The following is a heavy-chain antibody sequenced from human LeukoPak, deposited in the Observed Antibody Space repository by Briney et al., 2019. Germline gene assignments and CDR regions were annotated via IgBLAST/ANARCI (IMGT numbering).Heavy chain of an antibody. J-gene: IGHJ3*02. Sequence: GGSLRLSCAASGFTFSSYWMSWVRQAPGKGLEWVANIKQDGSGKYYVDSVKGRFTISRDNAKNSLYLQMNSLRAEDTAVYYCARALWFGELFHDAFDIWGQGTMVTVSS. CDR3: ARALWFGELFHDAFDI. D-gene: IGHD3-10*01. CDR2: IKQDGSGK. V-gene: IGHV3-7*04. CDR1: GFTFSSYW.